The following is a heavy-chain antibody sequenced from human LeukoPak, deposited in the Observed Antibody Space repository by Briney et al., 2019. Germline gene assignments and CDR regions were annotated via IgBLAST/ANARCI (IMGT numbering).Heavy chain of an antibody. J-gene: IGHJ3*02. V-gene: IGHV3-48*03. D-gene: IGHD3-22*01. CDR3: AREHYYDSSGSPGDAFDI. Sequence: GGSLRLSCAASGFTFSSYEMNWVRQAPGKGLEWVPYISSSGSTIYYADSVKGRFTISRDNAKNSLYLQMNSLRAEDTAVYYCAREHYYDSSGSPGDAFDIWGQGTMVTVSS. CDR1: GFTFSSYE. CDR2: ISSSGSTI.